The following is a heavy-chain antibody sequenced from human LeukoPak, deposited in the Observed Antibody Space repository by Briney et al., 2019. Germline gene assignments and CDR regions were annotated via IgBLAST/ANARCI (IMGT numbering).Heavy chain of an antibody. CDR1: GFTVSSNY. CDR3: ARGPYRVVLDY. CDR2: IYSGGST. V-gene: IGHV3-66*01. D-gene: IGHD1-14*01. J-gene: IGHJ4*02. Sequence: GGSLRLSCAASGFTVSSNYMSWVRQAPGKGLEWVSVIYSGGSTYYADSVKGRFTISRDNSKNTLYLQMNSLRAEDTAVYYCARGPYRVVLDYWGQGTLVTVSS.